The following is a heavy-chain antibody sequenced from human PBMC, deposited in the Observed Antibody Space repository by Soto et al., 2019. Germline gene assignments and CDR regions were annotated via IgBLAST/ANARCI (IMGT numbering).Heavy chain of an antibody. V-gene: IGHV6-1*01. J-gene: IGHJ6*03. D-gene: IGHD2-15*01. CDR3: AGTISPRWYYMDV. CDR2: TYYRSRWYN. CDR1: GDSVSSNSAA. Sequence: SQTLSLTCVISGDSVSSNSAAWNWIRQSPSRGLEWLGRTYYRSRWYNDYAVSVRSRITVNADTSKNQFSLHLNSVTPEDTAVFHCAGTISPRWYYMDVWDKGTTVTVSS.